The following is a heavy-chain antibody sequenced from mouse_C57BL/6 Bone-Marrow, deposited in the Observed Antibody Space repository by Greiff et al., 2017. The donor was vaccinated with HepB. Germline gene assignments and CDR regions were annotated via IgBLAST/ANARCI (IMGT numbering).Heavy chain of an antibody. CDR3: ASLLRPGY. D-gene: IGHD2-12*01. Sequence: VQLQQSGAELARPGASVKMSCKASGYTFTSYTMHWVKQRPGQGLEWIGYINPSSGYTKYNQKFKDKATLTADQSSSTAYMQLSSLTSEDSAVYYCASLLRPGYWGPGTTLTGSS. CDR1: GYTFTSYT. J-gene: IGHJ2*01. V-gene: IGHV1-4*01. CDR2: INPSSGYT.